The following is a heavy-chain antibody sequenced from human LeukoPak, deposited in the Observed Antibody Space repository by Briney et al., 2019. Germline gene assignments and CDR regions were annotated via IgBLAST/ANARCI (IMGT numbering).Heavy chain of an antibody. CDR2: ISDSGGNT. CDR3: AKSHSVAQRGYFDF. D-gene: IGHD3-10*01. Sequence: PGGSLRLSCAASGFTFSNPWMSWVRQAPGKGLEWVSTISDSGGNTYYADSVKGRFTISRDNSKNTLYLQMNSLRAEDTAFYYCAKSHSVAQRGYFDFWGQGTLVTVSS. V-gene: IGHV3-23*01. J-gene: IGHJ4*02. CDR1: GFTFSNPW.